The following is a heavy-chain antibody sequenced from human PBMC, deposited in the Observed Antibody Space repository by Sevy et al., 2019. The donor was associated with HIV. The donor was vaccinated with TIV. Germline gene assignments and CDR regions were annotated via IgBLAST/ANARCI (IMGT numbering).Heavy chain of an antibody. CDR2: IYYSGST. D-gene: IGHD2-15*01. CDR1: GGSISSYH. Sequence: SETLSLTCTVSGGSISSYHWSWIRQPPGKGLEWIGYIYYSGSTNYNPSLKSRVTISVDTSKNQFSLKLSSVTAADTAVYYCARDRGGGYCSGGSCYSHDACDIWGQGTMVTVSS. J-gene: IGHJ3*02. V-gene: IGHV4-59*13. CDR3: ARDRGGGYCSGGSCYSHDACDI.